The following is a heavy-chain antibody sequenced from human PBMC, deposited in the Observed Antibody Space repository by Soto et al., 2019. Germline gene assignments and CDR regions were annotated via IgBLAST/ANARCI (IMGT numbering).Heavy chain of an antibody. J-gene: IGHJ4*02. CDR1: GFTFSSYG. CDR3: AKDEDLNY. CDR2: ISYDGSNK. Sequence: PGGSLRLSCAAPGFTFSSYGMHWVRQAPGKGLEWVAVISYDGSNKYYADSVKGRFTISRDNSKNTLYLQMNSLRAEDTAVYYCAKDEDLNYWGQGTLVTVSS. V-gene: IGHV3-30*18.